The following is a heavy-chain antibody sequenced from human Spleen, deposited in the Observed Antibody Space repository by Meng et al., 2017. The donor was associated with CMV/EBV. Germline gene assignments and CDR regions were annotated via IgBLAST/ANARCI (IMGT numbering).Heavy chain of an antibody. CDR3: AKAGCTSTNCYYYDI. CDR2: ISSSGSTI. D-gene: IGHD2-2*01. CDR1: GFTFSDYY. Sequence: GGSLRLSCAASGFTFSDYYMSWIRQAPGKGLEWVSYISSSGSTIYYADSVKGRFTISRDNAKNSLYLQMNSLRAEDTAVYYCAKAGCTSTNCYYYDIWGRGTMVTVSS. V-gene: IGHV3-11*01. J-gene: IGHJ3*02.